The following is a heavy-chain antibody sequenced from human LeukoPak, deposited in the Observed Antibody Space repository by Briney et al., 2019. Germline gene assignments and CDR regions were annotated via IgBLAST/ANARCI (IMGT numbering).Heavy chain of an antibody. CDR1: GDSISSSY. V-gene: IGHV4-59*03. CDR2: FYSSGYT. D-gene: IGHD6-13*01. Sequence: PSETLSATCTVSGDSISSSYWDWIRQPPGKGLEWIGCFYSSGYTNYNPSLKSRLTMSIDTSSNQFSLRLSSVTAADTAIYYCATWSYTSRWSNWFDPWGQGTLVTVSS. J-gene: IGHJ5*02. CDR3: ATWSYTSRWSNWFDP.